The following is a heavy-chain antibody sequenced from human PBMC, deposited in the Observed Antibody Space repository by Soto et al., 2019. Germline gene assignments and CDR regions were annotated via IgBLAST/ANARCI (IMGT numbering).Heavy chain of an antibody. CDR1: GYTFTSYA. D-gene: IGHD3-10*01. CDR2: INAGNGNT. CDR3: ARDRGYYGSGSYRWWWFDP. Sequence: ASVKVSCKASGYTFTSYAMHWVRQAPGQRLEWMGWINAGNGNTKYSQKFQGRVTITRDTSASTAYMELSSLRSEDTAVYYCARDRGYYGSGSYRWWWFDPCGKGTLVTVSS. V-gene: IGHV1-3*01. J-gene: IGHJ5*02.